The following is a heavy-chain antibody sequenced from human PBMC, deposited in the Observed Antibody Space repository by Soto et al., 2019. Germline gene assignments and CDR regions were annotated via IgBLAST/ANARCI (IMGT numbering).Heavy chain of an antibody. J-gene: IGHJ4*02. CDR2: IYYSGST. V-gene: IGHV4-59*05. D-gene: IGHD2-15*01. CDR3: ARHYAVVLYHFDY. CDR1: GGSISSYY. Sequence: PSETLSLTCTVSGGSISSYYWSWIRQPPGKGLEWIGSIYYSGSTYYNPSLKSRVTTSVDTSKNQFSLKLSSVTAADTAVYYCARHYAVVLYHFDYWGLGTLVTAPQ.